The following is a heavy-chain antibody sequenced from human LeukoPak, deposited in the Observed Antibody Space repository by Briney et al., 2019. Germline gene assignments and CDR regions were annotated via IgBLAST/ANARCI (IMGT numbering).Heavy chain of an antibody. J-gene: IGHJ4*02. D-gene: IGHD4-23*01. V-gene: IGHV4-61*08. CDR1: GGSISSGGYY. Sequence: SETLSLTCTVSGGSISSGGYYWSWIRQHPGKGLEWIGYIYYSGSGSTNYNPSLKSRVTISVDTSKNQFSLKLSSVTAADTAVYYCARRGGHGGSFDYWGQGTLVTVSS. CDR3: ARRGGHGGSFDY. CDR2: IYYSGSGST.